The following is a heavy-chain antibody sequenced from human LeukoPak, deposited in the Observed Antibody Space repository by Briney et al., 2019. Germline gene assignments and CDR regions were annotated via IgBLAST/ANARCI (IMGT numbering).Heavy chain of an antibody. CDR2: IIPIFGTA. D-gene: IGHD3-10*01. Sequence: SVKVSCKASGGTFSSYAISWVRQAPGQGLECMGRIIPIFGTANYAQKFQGRVTITTDESTSTAYMELSSLRSEDTAVYYCARDPSGLLWFGEFQNWFDPWGQGTLVTVSS. CDR3: ARDPSGLLWFGEFQNWFDP. J-gene: IGHJ5*02. CDR1: GGTFSSYA. V-gene: IGHV1-69*05.